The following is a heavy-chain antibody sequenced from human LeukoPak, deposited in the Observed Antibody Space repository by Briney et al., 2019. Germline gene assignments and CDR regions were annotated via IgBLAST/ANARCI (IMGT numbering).Heavy chain of an antibody. CDR3: ARRGYSYGSYYFDY. J-gene: IGHJ4*02. CDR1: GGSISSGGYY. D-gene: IGHD5-18*01. Sequence: LSLTCTVSGGSISSGGYYWSWIRQHPGKGLEWIGYIYYSGSTYYNPSLKSRVTISVDTSKNQFSLKLSSVTAADTAVYYCARRGYSYGSYYFDYWGQGTLVTVSS. CDR2: IYYSGST. V-gene: IGHV4-31*03.